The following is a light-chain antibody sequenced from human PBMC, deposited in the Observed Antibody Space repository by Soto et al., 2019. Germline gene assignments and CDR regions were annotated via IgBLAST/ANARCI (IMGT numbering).Light chain of an antibody. CDR1: QTVLNNY. J-gene: IGKJ1*01. CDR3: QQYGSSPTT. V-gene: IGKV3-20*01. CDR2: GAS. Sequence: LTQNPGTRSLSPGERATLSCRASQTVLNNYLTCYQQKPGQAPRRLIFGASIRATGIPDRFSGSGSGTDFTLTISRLEPEDFAVYYCQQYGSSPTTFCQGTKVDIK.